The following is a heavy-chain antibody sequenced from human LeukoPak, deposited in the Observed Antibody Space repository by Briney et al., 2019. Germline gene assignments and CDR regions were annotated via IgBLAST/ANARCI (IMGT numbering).Heavy chain of an antibody. Sequence: APVRLSCKASGYTFTGYYIHWVRQAPGQGLEWMGWLNPNTGGTNYAQKFQGRVTMTRDTSISTAYMELGRLSSDDTAVYYCARRDGSGNSYGLIHDHWGQGTLVIVSS. J-gene: IGHJ4*02. V-gene: IGHV1-2*02. CDR3: ARRDGSGNSYGLIHDH. D-gene: IGHD3-10*01. CDR2: LNPNTGGT. CDR1: GYTFTGYY.